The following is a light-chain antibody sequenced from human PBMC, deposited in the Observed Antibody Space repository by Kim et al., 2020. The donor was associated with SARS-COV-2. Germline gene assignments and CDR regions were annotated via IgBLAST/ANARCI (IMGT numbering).Light chain of an antibody. CDR1: NIGSET. Sequence: SYELTQPPSVSVAPGRTASVTCGGKNIGSETVHWYQQKPGQAPVLVISYDTDRPSGIPERFSGSNSGDTATLTISRVEPGDEADYYCQVWDGSGDRWVFG. V-gene: IGLV3-21*04. CDR3: QVWDGSGDRWV. CDR2: YDT. J-gene: IGLJ3*02.